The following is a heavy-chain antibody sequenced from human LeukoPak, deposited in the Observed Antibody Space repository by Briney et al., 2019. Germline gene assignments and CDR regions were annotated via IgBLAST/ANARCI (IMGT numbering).Heavy chain of an antibody. CDR1: GFTFSSYS. CDR3: ARGHPFEVCSVRYYDSSGYYDY. Sequence: GGSLRLSCAASGFTFSSYSMNWVRQAPGKGLEWVSSISSSSSYIYYADSVKGRFTISRDNAKNSLYLQMNSLRAEDTAVYYCARGHPFEVCSVRYYDSSGYYDYWGQGTLVTVSS. V-gene: IGHV3-21*01. CDR2: ISSSSSYI. J-gene: IGHJ4*02. D-gene: IGHD3-22*01.